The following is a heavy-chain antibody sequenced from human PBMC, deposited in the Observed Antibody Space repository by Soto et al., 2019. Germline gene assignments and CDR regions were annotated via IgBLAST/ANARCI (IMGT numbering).Heavy chain of an antibody. J-gene: IGHJ2*01. D-gene: IGHD2-15*01. CDR1: GGSISSSSYY. Sequence: QLQLQESGPGLVKPSETLSLTCTVSGGSISSSSYYWGWIRQPPGKGREGIGSIYYSGSPYYNPSLKSRVPLSVDTSKNQFSLKLSSVTAADTAVYYCARRGDWQLPRESYWYFDLWGRGTLVTVSS. V-gene: IGHV4-39*01. CDR2: IYYSGSP. CDR3: ARRGDWQLPRESYWYFDL.